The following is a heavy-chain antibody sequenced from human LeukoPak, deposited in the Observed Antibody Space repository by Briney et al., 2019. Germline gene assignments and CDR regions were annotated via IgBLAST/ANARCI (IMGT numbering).Heavy chain of an antibody. Sequence: SETLSLTCTVSGGSISSSSYYWGWIRQPPGKGLEWIGSIYYSGSTYYNPSLKSRVTISVDTSKNQFSLKLSSVTAADTAVYYCARDRVVYYYGSGGAFDIWGQGTMVTVSS. D-gene: IGHD3-10*01. J-gene: IGHJ3*02. V-gene: IGHV4-39*07. CDR1: GGSISSSSYY. CDR3: ARDRVVYYYGSGGAFDI. CDR2: IYYSGST.